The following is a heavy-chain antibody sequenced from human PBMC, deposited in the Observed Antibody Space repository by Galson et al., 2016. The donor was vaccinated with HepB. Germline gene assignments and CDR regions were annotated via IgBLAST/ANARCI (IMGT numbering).Heavy chain of an antibody. CDR3: ARAVMLGRGMDV. D-gene: IGHD3-10*01. V-gene: IGHV6-1*01. Sequence: CAISGDSVYNNGAAWVWIRQSPSRGLEWLGRTFYRSTCENHYAGSVKNRTTISPDTSRNQFSLHLNSVTPEDTAVDYCARAVMLGRGMDVWGQGTTVTVSS. J-gene: IGHJ6*02. CDR2: TFYRSTCEN. CDR1: GDSVYNNGAA.